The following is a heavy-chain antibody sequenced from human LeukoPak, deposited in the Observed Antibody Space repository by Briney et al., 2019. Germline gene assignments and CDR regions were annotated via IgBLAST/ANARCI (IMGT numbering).Heavy chain of an antibody. CDR2: INHSGST. CDR3: ARHSYYSPFDY. CDR1: GGSFSGYY. Sequence: SETLSLTCAVYGGSFSGYYCSWIRQLPGKGLEWIGEINHSGSTNYNPSLKSRVTISVDTSKNQFSLKQSSVTAADTAVYYCARHSYYSPFDYWGQGTLVTVSS. D-gene: IGHD3-10*01. J-gene: IGHJ4*02. V-gene: IGHV4-34*01.